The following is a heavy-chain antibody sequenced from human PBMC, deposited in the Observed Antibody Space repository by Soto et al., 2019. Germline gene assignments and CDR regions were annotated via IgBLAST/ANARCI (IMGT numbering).Heavy chain of an antibody. CDR2: ISYTGST. J-gene: IGHJ1*01. D-gene: IGHD5-18*01. CDR1: GGSISNYY. V-gene: IGHV4-59*01. CDR3: AGGVQLWPTGDS. Sequence: QVQLQESGPGLVKPSETLSLTCIVSGGSISNYYYNWIRQPPGKGLEWIGYISYTGSTTYTPSLKSRVSISVDTSKNQFSLNLNSVTAADTAGYYCAGGVQLWPTGDSWGQGTLVTVSS.